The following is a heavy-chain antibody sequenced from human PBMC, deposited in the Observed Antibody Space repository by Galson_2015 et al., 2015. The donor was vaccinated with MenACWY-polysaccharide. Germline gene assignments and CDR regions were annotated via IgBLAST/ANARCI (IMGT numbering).Heavy chain of an antibody. Sequence: QTLSLTCTVSGDSITSGGYFWSWLRQHPGRGLEWIASISYDGGTYYNPSLKSRVTISADTPNNQFSLKLSSVTAADTAVYYCARGGRAVSNRNWFDPWGQGTLVTVSS. J-gene: IGHJ5*02. CDR3: ARGGRAVSNRNWFDP. D-gene: IGHD3-16*01. CDR2: ISYDGGT. V-gene: IGHV4-31*03. CDR1: GDSITSGGYF.